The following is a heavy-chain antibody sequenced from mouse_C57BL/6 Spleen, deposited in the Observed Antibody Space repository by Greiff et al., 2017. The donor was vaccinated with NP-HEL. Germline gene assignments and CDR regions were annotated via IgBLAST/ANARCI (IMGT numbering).Heavy chain of an antibody. CDR2: ISYDGSN. D-gene: IGHD1-1*01. J-gene: IGHJ2*01. CDR3: ARGGYYGEDYFDY. V-gene: IGHV3-6*01. CDR1: GYSITSGYY. Sequence: EVKLQESGPGLVKPSQSLSLTCSVTGYSITSGYYWNWIRQFPGNKLEWMGYISYDGSNNYNPSLKNRISITRDTSKNQFFLKLNSVTTEDTATYYCARGGYYGEDYFDYWGQGTTLTVSS.